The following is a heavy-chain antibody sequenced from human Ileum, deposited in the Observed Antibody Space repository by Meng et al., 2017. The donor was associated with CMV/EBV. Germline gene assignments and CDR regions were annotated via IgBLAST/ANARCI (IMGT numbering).Heavy chain of an antibody. V-gene: IGHV6-1*01. CDR3: VRLTGNSWLDY. J-gene: IGHJ4*02. CDR1: GDSVSSTTVT. Sequence: IQPQQDGPGLVTNSQTPLLTRAISGDSVSSTTVTWNWIRQSPSRGLEWLGRTYYRSKWFNDYALSVRGRITINPDISKNQLSLQLNSVTPEDTAVYYCVRLTGNSWLDYWGRGTLVTVSS. D-gene: IGHD6-13*01. CDR2: TYYRSKWFN.